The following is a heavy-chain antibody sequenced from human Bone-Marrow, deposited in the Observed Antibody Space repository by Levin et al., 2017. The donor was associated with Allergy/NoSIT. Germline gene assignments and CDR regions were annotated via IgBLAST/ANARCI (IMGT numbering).Heavy chain of an antibody. J-gene: IGHJ5*02. V-gene: IGHV1-46*04. CDR3: ARDRETGLYGVRVDHYFDP. CDR2: INPDGGHA. D-gene: IGHD3-3*01. CDR1: GYTFTSHY. Sequence: ASVKVSCKASGYTFTSHYIHWVRQAPGQGLEWLGMINPDGGHATYAEKSQGRVAMTTETPTRTVYLELSRLTSGDTALYYCARDRETGLYGVRVDHYFDPWGQGTQLIVSS.